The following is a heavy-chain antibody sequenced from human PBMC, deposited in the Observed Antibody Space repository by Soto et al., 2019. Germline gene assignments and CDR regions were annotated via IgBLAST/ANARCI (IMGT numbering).Heavy chain of an antibody. Sequence: PGGSLRLSCSASGFTFSSYAMHWVRQAPGKGLEYVSAISSNGGSTYYADSVKGRFTISRDNSKNTLYLQMSSLRAEDTAVYYCVPYLLAYGGGDCYPLDFDYWGQGTLVTVSS. D-gene: IGHD2-21*02. CDR2: ISSNGGST. J-gene: IGHJ4*02. CDR3: VPYLLAYGGGDCYPLDFDY. V-gene: IGHV3-64D*06. CDR1: GFTFSSYA.